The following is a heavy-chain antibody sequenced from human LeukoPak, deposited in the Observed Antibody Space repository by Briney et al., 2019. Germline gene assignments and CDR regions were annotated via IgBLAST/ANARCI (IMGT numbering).Heavy chain of an antibody. CDR1: GYTFTGYY. CDR2: INPNSGGT. Sequence: GASVKVSCKASGYTFTGYYMHWVRQAPGQGLEWMGWINPNSGGTNYAQKFQGRVTMTRDTSISTAYMELSRLRSDDTAAYYCASGYCGGDCYSIPYYYYYMDVWGKGTTVTISS. V-gene: IGHV1-2*02. CDR3: ASGYCGGDCYSIPYYYYYMDV. J-gene: IGHJ6*03. D-gene: IGHD2-21*02.